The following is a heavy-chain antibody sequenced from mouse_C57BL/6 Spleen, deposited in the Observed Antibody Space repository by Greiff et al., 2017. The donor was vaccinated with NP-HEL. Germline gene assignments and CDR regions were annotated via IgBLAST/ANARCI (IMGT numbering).Heavy chain of an antibody. CDR2: IDPANGNT. Sequence: EVQLQQSVAELVRPGASVKLSCTASGFNFTNTYMHWVKQRPEQGLEWIGRIDPANGNTKYAPKFQGQAPITADTSSNTAYLQLSRLTSEDTAIYDCAVYGSSSGFAYWGQGTLVTVSA. D-gene: IGHD1-1*01. CDR3: AVYGSSSGFAY. V-gene: IGHV14-3*01. J-gene: IGHJ3*01. CDR1: GFNFTNTY.